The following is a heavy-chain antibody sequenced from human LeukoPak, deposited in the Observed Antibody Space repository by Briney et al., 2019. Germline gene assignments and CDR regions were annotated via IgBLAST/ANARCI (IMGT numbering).Heavy chain of an antibody. CDR3: ARDAISRGIVDY. CDR1: GYIFTDYY. D-gene: IGHD3-10*01. Sequence: GASVKVSCXASGYIFTDYYVHWVRQAHGQGLEWMAWINPDSGGTNFAQKFQGRVTMTRDTSISTAYMEVSRLKSDDTAMYYCARDAISRGIVDYWGQGTLVTVSS. CDR2: INPDSGGT. J-gene: IGHJ4*02. V-gene: IGHV1-2*02.